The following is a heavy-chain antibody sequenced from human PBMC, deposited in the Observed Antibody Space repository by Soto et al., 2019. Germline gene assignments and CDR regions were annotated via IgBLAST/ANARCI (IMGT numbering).Heavy chain of an antibody. D-gene: IGHD5-12*01. Sequence: TGESLKISCTGSGYSFSTYWISWVRQMPGKGLEWMGRIDPSGSHTNYSPSLQGHVSVSADKSISTAYLQWSSVKASDTAIYYCARLGDGYEFDYWGQGTLVTVSS. J-gene: IGHJ4*02. CDR2: IDPSGSHT. V-gene: IGHV5-10-1*01. CDR3: ARLGDGYEFDY. CDR1: GYSFSTYW.